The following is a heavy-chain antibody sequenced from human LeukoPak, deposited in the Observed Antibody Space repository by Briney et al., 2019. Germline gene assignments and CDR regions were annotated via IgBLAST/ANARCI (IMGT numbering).Heavy chain of an antibody. CDR1: GGSISSGSYY. J-gene: IGHJ4*02. Sequence: PSETLSLTCTVSGGSISSGSYYWTWIRQPAGTGLEWIVHLYTSGNTSHDPSLQSRVTISADTSKHQFSLRLTAVTAADTAVYYCARAGGSVGWYGTIDSWGQGTLVTVSS. CDR3: ARAGGSVGWYGTIDS. D-gene: IGHD6-19*01. CDR2: LYTSGNT. V-gene: IGHV4-61*09.